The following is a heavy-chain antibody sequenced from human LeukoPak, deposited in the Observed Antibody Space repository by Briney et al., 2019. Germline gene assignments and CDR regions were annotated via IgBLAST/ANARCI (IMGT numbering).Heavy chain of an antibody. J-gene: IGHJ4*02. CDR2: IRYDGTSQ. CDR1: GFTLSIYG. D-gene: IGHD6-13*01. V-gene: IGHV3-30*02. CDR3: AREGSSSWFPFDY. Sequence: PGGSLRLSCATSGFTLSIYGMHWVRQAPGKGLEWVAFIRYDGTSQYYADSVKGRFTISRDNSKNTLYLQMNSLRAEDTAVYYCAREGSSSWFPFDYWGQGTLVTVSS.